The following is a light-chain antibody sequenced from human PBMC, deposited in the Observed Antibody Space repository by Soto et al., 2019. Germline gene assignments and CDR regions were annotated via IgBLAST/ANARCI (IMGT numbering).Light chain of an antibody. J-gene: IGKJ1*01. CDR1: QSVLYSSNNKNY. Sequence: DVVMTQSPDSLAVSLVERATINFKSSQSVLYSSNNKNYLAWYQQKPGQPPKLLIYWASTRESGVPDRFSGSGSGTDFTLTISSLQAEDVAVYYCQQHYSSPWTFGQGTKVDI. V-gene: IGKV4-1*01. CDR3: QQHYSSPWT. CDR2: WAS.